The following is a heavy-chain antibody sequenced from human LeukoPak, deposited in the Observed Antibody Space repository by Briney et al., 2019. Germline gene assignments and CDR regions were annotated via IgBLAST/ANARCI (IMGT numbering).Heavy chain of an antibody. V-gene: IGHV3-74*01. Sequence: PGGSLRLSCAASGFTFSSYWMHWVRQAPGKGLLWVSRINGDGSSTSYADSVKGRFTISRDNAKNTLYLQLSRLRVEDTAVYYCARGGETAETELDSWGQGTQVTVSP. D-gene: IGHD2-21*01. J-gene: IGHJ4*02. CDR3: ARGGETAETELDS. CDR2: INGDGSST. CDR1: GFTFSSYW.